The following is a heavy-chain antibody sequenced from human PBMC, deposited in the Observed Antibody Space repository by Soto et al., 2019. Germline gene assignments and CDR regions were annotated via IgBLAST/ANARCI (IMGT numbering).Heavy chain of an antibody. D-gene: IGHD3-9*01. CDR3: ARESHDIWTGPPWVWYFDL. CDR1: GGSFSGYY. CDR2: INDRGSI. Sequence: QVQLQQWGAGPLRPLETLSLTCGVSGGSFSGYYWAWIRQAPGQGLEWIGEINDRGSINYNPSLKSRVRISVDTSKNHYSLNLRSVTAADTAVYYCARESHDIWTGPPWVWYFDLWGRGTLVTVSS. J-gene: IGHJ2*01. V-gene: IGHV4-34*01.